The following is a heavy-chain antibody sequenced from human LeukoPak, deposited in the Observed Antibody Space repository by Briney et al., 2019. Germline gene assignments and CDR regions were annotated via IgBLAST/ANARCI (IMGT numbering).Heavy chain of an antibody. Sequence: KPSETLSLTCAVYGGSFSGYYWSWIRQPPGKGLEWIGEINHSGSTNYNPSLKSRVTISVDTSKNQFSLKLSSVTAADTAVYYCARVYCSGGRCYHVFDYWGQGTLVAVSS. CDR3: ARVYCSGGRCYHVFDY. V-gene: IGHV4-34*01. J-gene: IGHJ4*02. CDR1: GGSFSGYY. D-gene: IGHD2-15*01. CDR2: INHSGST.